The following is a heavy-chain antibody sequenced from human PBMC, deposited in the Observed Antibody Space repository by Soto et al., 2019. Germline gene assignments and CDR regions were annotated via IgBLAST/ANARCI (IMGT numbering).Heavy chain of an antibody. V-gene: IGHV3-21*01. CDR3: ARDRSDYYYDSSGYRF. CDR1: GFTFSSYS. J-gene: IGHJ4*02. D-gene: IGHD3-22*01. Sequence: GGSLRLSXAASGFTFSSYSMNWVRQAPGKGLEWVSSISSSSSYIYYADSVKGRFTISRDNAKNSLYLQMNSLRAEDTAVYYCARDRSDYYYDSSGYRFWGQGTLVTVSS. CDR2: ISSSSSYI.